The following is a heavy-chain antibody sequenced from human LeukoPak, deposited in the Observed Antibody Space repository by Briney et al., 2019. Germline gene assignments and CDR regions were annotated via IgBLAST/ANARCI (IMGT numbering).Heavy chain of an antibody. V-gene: IGHV1-69*06. CDR2: IIPIFGTA. D-gene: IGHD6-13*01. Sequence: SVKVSCKASGGTFSSYAISWVRQAPGQGLEWMGGIIPIFGTANYAQKFQGRVTMTEDTSTDTAYMELSSLRSEDTAVYYCATQTWDTIAAAGMIVDGWFQHWGQGTLVTVSS. CDR3: ATQTWDTIAAAGMIVDGWFQH. CDR1: GGTFSSYA. J-gene: IGHJ1*01.